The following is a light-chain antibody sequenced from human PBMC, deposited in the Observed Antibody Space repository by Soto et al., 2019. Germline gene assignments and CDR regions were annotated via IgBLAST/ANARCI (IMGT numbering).Light chain of an antibody. J-gene: IGLJ1*01. V-gene: IGLV3-1*01. Sequence: SYELTQPPSVSVSPGQTARITCSGDKLGNKFPYWYQVKPGQSPVLVIYRGNNRPSGIPERFSGSSSGNTATLTISGTQAMDEADYYCQAWDSSIHYVFGTGTQLTVL. CDR1: KLGNKF. CDR2: RGN. CDR3: QAWDSSIHYV.